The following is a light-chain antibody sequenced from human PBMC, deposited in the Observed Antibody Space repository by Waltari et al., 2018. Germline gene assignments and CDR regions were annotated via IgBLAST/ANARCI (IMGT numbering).Light chain of an antibody. V-gene: IGLV2-11*01. CDR3: CSYAGSYTWV. CDR1: SSDVGGYNY. J-gene: IGLJ3*02. Sequence: QSALTQPRSVSGSPGPALTISCTGTSSDVGGYNYVSWYQQHPGKAPKRMIYDVSKRPSGVPDRFSGSKSGNTASLTISGLQAEDEADYYCCSYAGSYTWVFGGGTKLTVL. CDR2: DVS.